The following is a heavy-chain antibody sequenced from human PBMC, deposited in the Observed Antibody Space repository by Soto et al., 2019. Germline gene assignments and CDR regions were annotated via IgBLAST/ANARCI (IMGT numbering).Heavy chain of an antibody. V-gene: IGHV4-30-4*01. Sequence: VQLLESGPGLVKPSQTLSLTCSVSGDSISTVDYFWAWVRQPPGQALEYIGYIYKSATTYYNPSFESRVAISLDTSKSQFSLNVTSLTAADTAVYFCARGRYCLPGRCFPNWFDSWGQGTLVTVSS. CDR2: IYKSATT. D-gene: IGHD2-15*01. CDR3: ARGRYCLPGRCFPNWFDS. CDR1: GDSISTVDYF. J-gene: IGHJ5*01.